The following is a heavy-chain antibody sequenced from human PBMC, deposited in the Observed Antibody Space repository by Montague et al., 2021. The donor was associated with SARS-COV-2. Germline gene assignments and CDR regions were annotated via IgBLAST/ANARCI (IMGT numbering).Heavy chain of an antibody. J-gene: IGHJ4*02. V-gene: IGHV4-59*08. CDR2: IYYSGST. Sequence: SETLSLTCTVSGDSISSYYWSWIRQSPGKGLEWIGYIYYSGSTNYNPSLKSRVTISVDTSKNQFSLKLSSVTAADTAVYYCVSSVGLIEMSATNFDYWGQGTLVTVSS. CDR1: GDSISSYY. CDR3: VSSVGLIEMSATNFDY. D-gene: IGHD5-24*01.